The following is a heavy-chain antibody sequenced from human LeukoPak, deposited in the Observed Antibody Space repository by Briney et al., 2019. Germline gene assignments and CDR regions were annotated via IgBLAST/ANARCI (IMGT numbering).Heavy chain of an antibody. CDR2: ISSNGGST. J-gene: IGHJ6*02. D-gene: IGHD6-19*01. CDR1: GFTFSSYA. Sequence: QAGGSLRLSCAASGFTFSSYAMHWVRQAPGKGLEYFSAISSNGGSTYYANSVKGRFTISRDNSKNTLYLQMGSLRAEDMAVYYCAREGQQWLVRPYYYYYGMDVWGQGTTVTVSS. V-gene: IGHV3-64*01. CDR3: AREGQQWLVRPYYYYYGMDV.